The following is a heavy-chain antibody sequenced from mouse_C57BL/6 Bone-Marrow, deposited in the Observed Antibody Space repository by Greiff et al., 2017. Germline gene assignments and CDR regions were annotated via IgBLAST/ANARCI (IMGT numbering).Heavy chain of an antibody. D-gene: IGHD1-1*01. V-gene: IGHV5-9-1*02. J-gene: IGHJ4*01. CDR2: ISCGGDYI. CDR1: GFTFSSYA. Sequence: EVKLMESGEGLVKPGGSLKLSCAASGFTFSSYAMSWVRQTPEKRLEWVAYISCGGDYIYYADTVKGRFTISRDNARNTLYLQMSSLKSEDTAMYYSVTTVVDYAMDYWGQGTSVTVSS. CDR3: VTTVVDYAMDY.